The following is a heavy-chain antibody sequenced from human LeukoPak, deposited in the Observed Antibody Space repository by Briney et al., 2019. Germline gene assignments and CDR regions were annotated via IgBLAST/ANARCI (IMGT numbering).Heavy chain of an antibody. V-gene: IGHV4-34*01. J-gene: IGHJ6*03. CDR3: ARGIVVVPAAQRRYYYYYMDV. CDR1: GGSFSGYY. CDR2: INHSGST. Sequence: KTSDTLSLTCAVYGGSFSGYYWSWIRQPPGKGLEWIGEINHSGSTNYNPSLKSRVTISVDTSKNQFSLKLSSVTAADTAVYYCARGIVVVPAAQRRYYYYYMDVWGKGTTVTVSS. D-gene: IGHD2-2*01.